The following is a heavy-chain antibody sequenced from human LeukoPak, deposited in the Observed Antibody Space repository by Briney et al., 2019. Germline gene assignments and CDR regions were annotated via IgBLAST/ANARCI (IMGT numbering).Heavy chain of an antibody. CDR1: GASISPYY. J-gene: IGHJ4*02. CDR2: IYYSGST. Sequence: SETLSLTFTVSGASISPYYWSWIRQPPGRGLEWIGYIYYSGSTNYNPSLKSRVTISVDTSKNQFSLKLSSVTAADTAVYYCASGHYGPGIGTYPNWGQGTLVTVSS. D-gene: IGHD3-10*01. V-gene: IGHV4-59*01. CDR3: ASGHYGPGIGTYPN.